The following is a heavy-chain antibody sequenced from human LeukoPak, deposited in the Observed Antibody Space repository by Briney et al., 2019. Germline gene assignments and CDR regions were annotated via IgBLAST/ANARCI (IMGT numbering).Heavy chain of an antibody. J-gene: IGHJ4*02. Sequence: VASVKVSCKASGYTFKSYGISWVRQAPGQGLEWMGWISAYNGDTNYAQNFQGRVTMTTDTSTTTAYLELRSLRSDDTAVYFCARASPGTGSKFDYWGQGTQVTVSS. V-gene: IGHV1-18*01. CDR3: ARASPGTGSKFDY. CDR1: GYTFKSYG. D-gene: IGHD6-19*01. CDR2: ISAYNGDT.